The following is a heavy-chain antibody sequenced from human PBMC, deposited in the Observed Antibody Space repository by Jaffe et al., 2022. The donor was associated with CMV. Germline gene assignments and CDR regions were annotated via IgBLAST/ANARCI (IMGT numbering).Heavy chain of an antibody. CDR2: IYSGGST. J-gene: IGHJ6*02. D-gene: IGHD6-6*01. Sequence: EVQLVESGGGLIQPGGSLRLSCAASGFTVSSNYMSWVRQAPGKGLEWVSVIYSGGSTYYADSVKGRFTISRDNSKNTLYLQMNSLRAEDTAVYYCARDKGSSSYYGMDVWGQGTTVTVSS. CDR3: ARDKGSSSYYGMDV. CDR1: GFTVSSNY. V-gene: IGHV3-53*01.